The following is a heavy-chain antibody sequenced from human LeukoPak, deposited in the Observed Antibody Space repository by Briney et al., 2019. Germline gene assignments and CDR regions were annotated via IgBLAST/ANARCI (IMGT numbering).Heavy chain of an antibody. CDR3: ARANVDTPMAYFDY. CDR2: ISGSGGNT. Sequence: TGGSLRLSCAASGFTFSSYAMSWVRQAPGKGLEWVSGISGSGGNTYYADSVKGRFTISRDNSKNTLYLKMNSLRAEDTAVYYCARANVDTPMAYFDYWGQGTLVTVSS. J-gene: IGHJ4*02. D-gene: IGHD5-18*01. CDR1: GFTFSSYA. V-gene: IGHV3-23*01.